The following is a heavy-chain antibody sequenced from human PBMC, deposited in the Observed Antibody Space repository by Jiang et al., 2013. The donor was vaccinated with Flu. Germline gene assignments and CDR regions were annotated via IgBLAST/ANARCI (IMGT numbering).Heavy chain of an antibody. Sequence: QLLESGGGVVQPGGSLRLSCAASGFNFGGYMMHWVRQVPGKGLEWVSLISWDGAVTYYADSVKGRFTISRDNSKNSLYLQMNSLRTEDTAFYYCARENSGSFYWGQGTLVTVSS. CDR1: GFNFGGYM. CDR3: ARENSGSFY. J-gene: IGHJ4*02. V-gene: IGHV3-43*01. D-gene: IGHD1-26*01. CDR2: ISWDGAVT.